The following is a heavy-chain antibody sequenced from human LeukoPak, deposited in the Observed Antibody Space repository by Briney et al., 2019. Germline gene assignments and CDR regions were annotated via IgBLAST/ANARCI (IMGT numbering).Heavy chain of an antibody. Sequence: SETLSLTCTVSGDSISSNYWSWIRQPAGKGLEWIGRIYTSGYTSYNPSLKSRVAMSLDTSKNQFSLKLSSVTAADTAVYYCARGYYYGSGSPQFDYWGQGTLVTVSS. J-gene: IGHJ4*02. CDR1: GDSISSNY. V-gene: IGHV4-4*07. CDR3: ARGYYYGSGSPQFDY. CDR2: IYTSGYT. D-gene: IGHD3-10*01.